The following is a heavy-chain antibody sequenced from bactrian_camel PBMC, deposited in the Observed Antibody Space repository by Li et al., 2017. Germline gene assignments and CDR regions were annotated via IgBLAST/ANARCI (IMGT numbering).Heavy chain of an antibody. J-gene: IGHJ4*01. V-gene: IGHV3S55*01. CDR1: GLAFATCD. Sequence: HVQLVESGGGSAQPGESLKLSCTGPGLAFATCDLDWYRQAAGKTREWLARLVVGGRTTYSDSVKGRFAISSENANNTIFLQMNSLKPEDTAMYYCAATTGGAVCGDPLSLSTYRHWGQGTQVTVS. CDR2: LVVGGRT. CDR3: AATTGGAVCGDPLSLSTYRH. D-gene: IGHD5*01.